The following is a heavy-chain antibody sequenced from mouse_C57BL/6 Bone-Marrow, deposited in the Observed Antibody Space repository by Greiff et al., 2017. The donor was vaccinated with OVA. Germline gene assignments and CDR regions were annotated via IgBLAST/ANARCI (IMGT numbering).Heavy chain of an antibody. CDR3: ARGWWLLPPLAMDY. CDR1: GYTFTSYW. D-gene: IGHD2-3*01. CDR2: IHPNSGST. J-gene: IGHJ4*01. V-gene: IGHV1-64*01. Sequence: VQLQQPGAELVKPGASVKLSCKASGYTFTSYWMHWVKQRPGQGLEWIGMIHPNSGSTNYNEKFKSKATLTVDKSSSTAYMQLSSLTSEDSAVYCCARGWWLLPPLAMDYWGQGTSVTVSS.